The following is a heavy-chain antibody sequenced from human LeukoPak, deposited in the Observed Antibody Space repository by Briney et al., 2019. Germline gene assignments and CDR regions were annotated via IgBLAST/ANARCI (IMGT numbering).Heavy chain of an antibody. J-gene: IGHJ5*02. CDR2: IYYSGST. CDR1: GGSISSSSYY. V-gene: IGHV4-39*07. Sequence: SETLSLTCTVSGGSISSSSYYWGWIRQPPGKGLEWIGSIYYSGSTYYNPSLKSRVTISVDTSKNQFSLKLSSVTAADTAVYYCARVLAVAGTWENWFGPWGQGTLVTVSS. D-gene: IGHD6-19*01. CDR3: ARVLAVAGTWENWFGP.